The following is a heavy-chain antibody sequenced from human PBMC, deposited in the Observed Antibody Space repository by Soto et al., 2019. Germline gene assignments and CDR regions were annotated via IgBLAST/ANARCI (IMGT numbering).Heavy chain of an antibody. CDR3: TTAPIKYYDSSGYYYSPAWDAFDI. V-gene: IGHV3-15*01. D-gene: IGHD3-22*01. Sequence: GGSLRLSCAASGFTFSNAWMSWVRQAPGKGLEWVGRIKSKTDGGTTDYAAPVKGRFTISRDDSKNTLYLQMNSLKTEDTAVYYCTTAPIKYYDSSGYYYSPAWDAFDIWGQGTMVTVSS. CDR1: GFTFSNAW. CDR2: IKSKTDGGTT. J-gene: IGHJ3*02.